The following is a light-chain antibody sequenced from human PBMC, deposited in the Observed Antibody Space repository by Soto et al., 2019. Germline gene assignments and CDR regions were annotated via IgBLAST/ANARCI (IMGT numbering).Light chain of an antibody. V-gene: IGKV3-15*01. Sequence: QSPGPLSLSPGERATLSCRASQSVSSSYLAWYQQKPGQAPRLLIYGASTRATGIPARFSGSGSGTEFTLTISSLQSEDFAVYYCQQYNNWPPWTFGQGTKVDIK. J-gene: IGKJ1*01. CDR2: GAS. CDR1: QSVSSSY. CDR3: QQYNNWPPWT.